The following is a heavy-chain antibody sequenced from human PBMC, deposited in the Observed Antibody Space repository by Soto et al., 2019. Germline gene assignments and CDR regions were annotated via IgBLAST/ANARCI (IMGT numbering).Heavy chain of an antibody. CDR3: ARDYAHFGVVKRWFDP. V-gene: IGHV3-11*01. D-gene: IGHD3-3*01. J-gene: IGHJ5*02. CDR1: GFIFSDYY. CDR2: ISQSGSAT. Sequence: GGSLRLSCAASGFIFSDYYMSWIRQAPGKGLEWVSHISQSGSATYHADSVKGRFTIFRDNAKNSLYLQMSSLRAEDTAVYFCARDYAHFGVVKRWFDPWGQGTLVTVSS.